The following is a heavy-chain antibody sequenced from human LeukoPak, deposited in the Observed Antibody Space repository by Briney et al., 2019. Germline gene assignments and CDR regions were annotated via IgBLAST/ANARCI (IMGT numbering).Heavy chain of an antibody. Sequence: SQTLSLTCTVSGGSISSGSYYWSWIRQPAGKGLEWIGHIYTSGSTNYNPSLKSRVTISVDTSKNQFSLKLSSVTAADTAVYYCARRSVVIIPPFYYYYMDVWGKGTTVTVSS. CDR3: ARRSVVIIPPFYYYYMDV. J-gene: IGHJ6*03. CDR2: IYTSGST. CDR1: GGSISSGSYY. V-gene: IGHV4-61*09. D-gene: IGHD3-3*01.